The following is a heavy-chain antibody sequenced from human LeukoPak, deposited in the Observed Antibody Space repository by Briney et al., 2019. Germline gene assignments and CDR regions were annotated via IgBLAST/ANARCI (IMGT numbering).Heavy chain of an antibody. CDR2: INSDGSST. CDR3: ARVGTTGRIMAFDI. J-gene: IGHJ3*02. Sequence: GGSLRLSCAASGFTFSSYWMHWVRQAPGKGLVWVSRINSDGSSTSYADFVKGRFTISRDNAKNTLYLQMNSLRAEDTAVYYCARVGTTGRIMAFDIWGQGTMVTVSS. D-gene: IGHD1-1*01. V-gene: IGHV3-74*01. CDR1: GFTFSSYW.